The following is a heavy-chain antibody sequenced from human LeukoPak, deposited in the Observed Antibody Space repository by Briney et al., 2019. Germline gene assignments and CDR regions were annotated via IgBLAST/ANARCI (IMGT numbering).Heavy chain of an antibody. CDR3: AREGDRSYYYGSGSYYNGMDY. CDR2: ISSSSSTI. Sequence: GGSLRLSCAASGFTFNKSWMSWVRQAPGKGLEWVSYISSSSSTIYYADSVKGRFTISRDNAKNSLYLQMNSLRAEDTAVYYCAREGDRSYYYGSGSYYNGMDYWGQGTLVTVSS. V-gene: IGHV3-48*04. J-gene: IGHJ4*02. CDR1: GFTFNKSW. D-gene: IGHD3-10*01.